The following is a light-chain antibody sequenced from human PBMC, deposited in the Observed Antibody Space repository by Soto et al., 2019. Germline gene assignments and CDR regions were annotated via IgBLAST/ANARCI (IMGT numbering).Light chain of an antibody. Sequence: DIVMTQSPATLSVSPGGRATLSCTASQSISDNLAWYQQKPGKAPKLLIYDASNRATGIPARFNGGRSGTDSTLTISSLEPEDLPVYYCQQRSNWPITLGQGTRLEIK. CDR1: QSISDN. CDR3: QQRSNWPIT. V-gene: IGKV3-11*01. CDR2: DAS. J-gene: IGKJ5*01.